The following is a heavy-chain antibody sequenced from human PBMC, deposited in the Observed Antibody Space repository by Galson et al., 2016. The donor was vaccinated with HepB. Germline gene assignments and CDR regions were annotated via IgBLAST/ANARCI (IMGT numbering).Heavy chain of an antibody. D-gene: IGHD4-17*01. CDR3: ARTGGEVDYGDYNFDS. CDR1: GYTFISYG. Sequence: SVKVSCKASGYTFISYGISWVRQAPGQGLEWMGWISGYSGNTNIAQKLQGRVTMTTDTSTSTAYMELRSLRSDDTAVYYCARTGGEVDYGDYNFDSWGQGTLVTVSS. V-gene: IGHV1-18*01. CDR2: ISGYSGNT. J-gene: IGHJ4*02.